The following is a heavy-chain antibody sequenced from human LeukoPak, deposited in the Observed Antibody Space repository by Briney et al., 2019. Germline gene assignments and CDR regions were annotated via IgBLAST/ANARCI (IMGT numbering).Heavy chain of an antibody. J-gene: IGHJ3*02. CDR2: INPSGGSP. Sequence: ASVKVSCKASGYTFTRYYMHWVRQAPGQGLAWMGIINPSGGSPSYAQNFQGSVTMTRDTSTSTVYMELSSLRSEDTAVYYCARARTVVTPFDAFDIWGQGTMVTVSS. D-gene: IGHD4-23*01. CDR3: ARARTVVTPFDAFDI. CDR1: GYTFTRYY. V-gene: IGHV1-46*01.